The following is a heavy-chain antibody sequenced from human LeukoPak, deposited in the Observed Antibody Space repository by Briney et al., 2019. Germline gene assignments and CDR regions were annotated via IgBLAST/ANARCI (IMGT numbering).Heavy chain of an antibody. CDR3: AKMGREVPAAMCEYFEH. CDR2: LKDAGIKT. V-gene: IGHV3-7*01. J-gene: IGHJ1*01. Sequence: GGSLRLSCAASGFTFSDYSMDWVRQAPGKGLEWVAGLKDAGIKTIYVESVRGRFTVSRDNSKNTLYLQMNSLRAEDTAVYYCAKMGREVPAAMCEYFEHWGQGTLVTVSS. D-gene: IGHD2-2*01. CDR1: GFTFSDYS.